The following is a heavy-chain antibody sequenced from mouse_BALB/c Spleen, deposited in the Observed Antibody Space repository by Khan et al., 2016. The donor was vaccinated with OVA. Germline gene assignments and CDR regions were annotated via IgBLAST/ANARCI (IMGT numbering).Heavy chain of an antibody. CDR3: SRSGYGTFAY. Sequence: QVQLKQSGAELVKPGASVRLSCKASGYTFTNYYLYWVKQRPGHGLEWIGDINPSNGGTNFNEKFKNKVTLTADKSSSTAYMQLSSLTSEDSAVYYCSRSGYGTFAYWGQGTLVTVSA. J-gene: IGHJ3*01. D-gene: IGHD2-1*01. CDR1: GYTFTNYY. CDR2: INPSNGGT. V-gene: IGHV1S81*02.